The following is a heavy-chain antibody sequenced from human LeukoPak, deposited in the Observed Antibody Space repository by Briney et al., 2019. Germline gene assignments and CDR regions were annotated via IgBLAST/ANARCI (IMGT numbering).Heavy chain of an antibody. CDR2: ISSSSYI. J-gene: IGHJ6*02. Sequence: GSLRTPCSASGIPFSSYSMNWVRQAPGKGLEWVSSISSSSYIYYADSVKGRFTISRDNAKNSLYLQMNSLRAEDTAVYYCASSSGYYSIRIYYYYGMDVWGQGTTVTVSS. V-gene: IGHV3-21*01. CDR1: GIPFSSYS. CDR3: ASSSGYYSIRIYYYYGMDV. D-gene: IGHD3-22*01.